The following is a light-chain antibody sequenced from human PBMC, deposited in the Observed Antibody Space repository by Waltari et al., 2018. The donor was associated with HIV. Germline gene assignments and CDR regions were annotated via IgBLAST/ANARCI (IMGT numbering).Light chain of an antibody. Sequence: VLTQSPSASASLGASVRLTCSPSDTHHTYAIAWHQLHPEMGPRFLMSVYTNGSHNKGDGISDRFSGSSFGAERYLAISNLQSEDEADYFCQTWDIGIVVFGGGTRLSVL. CDR2: VYTNGSH. CDR3: QTWDIGIVV. CDR1: DTHHTYA. J-gene: IGLJ2*01. V-gene: IGLV4-69*02.